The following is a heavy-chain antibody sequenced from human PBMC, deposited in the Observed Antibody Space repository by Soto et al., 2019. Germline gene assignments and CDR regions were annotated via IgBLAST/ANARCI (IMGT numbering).Heavy chain of an antibody. CDR1: GFTFNSYS. CDR2: IRSSSSNK. D-gene: IGHD2-2*02. CDR3: ARDLKKCSSTSCYRSNWFDS. J-gene: IGHJ5*01. V-gene: IGHV3-21*01. Sequence: EVQLVESGGGLVKPGGSLRLSCAASGFTFNSYSMHWVRQAPGKGLEWVAFIRSSSSNKYYADSVKGRFTISRDNAKNSLHLQMNSLRAEDTAVYYCARDLKKCSSTSCYRSNWFDSWGQGTLVTVSS.